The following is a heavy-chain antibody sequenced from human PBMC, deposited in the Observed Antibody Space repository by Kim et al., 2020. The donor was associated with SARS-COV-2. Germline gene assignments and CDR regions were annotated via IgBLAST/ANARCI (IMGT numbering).Heavy chain of an antibody. Sequence: ADAVKGRFTISRDNSKNTLYLQMNSLRAEDTAVYYCAKWRSGSYWGPFDYWGQGTLVTVSS. J-gene: IGHJ4*02. CDR3: AKWRSGSYWGPFDY. V-gene: IGHV3-23*01. D-gene: IGHD1-26*01.